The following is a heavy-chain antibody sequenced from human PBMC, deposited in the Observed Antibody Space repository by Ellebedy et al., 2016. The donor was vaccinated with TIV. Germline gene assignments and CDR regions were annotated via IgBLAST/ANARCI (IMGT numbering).Heavy chain of an antibody. CDR3: ARLPCGSTSCGGAAFDL. J-gene: IGHJ3*01. D-gene: IGHD2-2*01. Sequence: ASVKVSCXASGYTFIDYGVTWVRQAPGQGLEWMGWFSAYNDNTNYAQKLQGRVTMTRDISTSTSYMELRGLRSDGTAVYYCARLPCGSTSCGGAAFDLWGQGTMVTVSS. CDR2: FSAYNDNT. V-gene: IGHV1-18*01. CDR1: GYTFIDYG.